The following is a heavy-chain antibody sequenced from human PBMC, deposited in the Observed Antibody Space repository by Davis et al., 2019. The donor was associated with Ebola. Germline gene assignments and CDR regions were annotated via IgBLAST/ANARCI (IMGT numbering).Heavy chain of an antibody. Sequence: PGGSLRPSCAASGFTFSSYSMNWVRQAPGKGLEWVSSISSRNSYIHYADSVKGRFTISRDNAKNSLYLQMNSLRAEDTAVYYCARDIEGYGSGIVYYYGMDVWGQGTTVTVSS. V-gene: IGHV3-21*04. J-gene: IGHJ6*02. CDR1: GFTFSSYS. CDR3: ARDIEGYGSGIVYYYGMDV. D-gene: IGHD3-10*01. CDR2: ISSRNSYI.